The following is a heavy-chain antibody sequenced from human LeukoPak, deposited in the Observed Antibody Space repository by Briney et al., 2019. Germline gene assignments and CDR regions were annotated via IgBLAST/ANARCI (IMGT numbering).Heavy chain of an antibody. CDR3: ARHSLIFGVWNWFDP. D-gene: IGHD3-3*01. J-gene: IGHJ5*02. CDR2: IYYSGST. V-gene: IGHV4-39*01. CDR1: GGSISSSSYY. Sequence: KPSETLSLTCTVSGGSISSSSYYWGWIRQPPGKGLEWIGSIYYSGSTYYNPSLKSRFTISVDTSKNQFSLKLSSVTAADTAVYYCARHSLIFGVWNWFDPWGQGTLVTVSS.